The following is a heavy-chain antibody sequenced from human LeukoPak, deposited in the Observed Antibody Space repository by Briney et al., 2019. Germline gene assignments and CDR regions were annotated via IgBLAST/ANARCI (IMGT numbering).Heavy chain of an antibody. CDR1: GFTFSSYA. Sequence: PGGSLRLSCAASGFTFSSYAMSWVRQAPGKGLEWVSAISGSGGSTYYADSVKGRFTISRDNSKNTLYLQMNSLRAEDTAVYYCASPGFAVVVAAQWAFDYWGQGTLVTVSS. V-gene: IGHV3-23*01. CDR3: ASPGFAVVVAAQWAFDY. D-gene: IGHD2-15*01. CDR2: ISGSGGST. J-gene: IGHJ4*02.